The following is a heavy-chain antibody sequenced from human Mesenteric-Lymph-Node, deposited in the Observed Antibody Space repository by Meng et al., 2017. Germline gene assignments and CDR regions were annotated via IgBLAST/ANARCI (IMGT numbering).Heavy chain of an antibody. J-gene: IGHJ6*02. D-gene: IGHD3-10*01. CDR2: IWYDGSNK. Sequence: GESLKISCAASGFIFSSYGMHWVRQAPGKGLEWVAVIWYDGSNKYYADSVKGRFTISRDNSKNTLYLQMNSLRAEDTAVYYCARDYYGSGSYYNRYYYYYGMDVWGQGTTVTVSS. CDR3: ARDYYGSGSYYNRYYYYYGMDV. CDR1: GFIFSSYG. V-gene: IGHV3-33*01.